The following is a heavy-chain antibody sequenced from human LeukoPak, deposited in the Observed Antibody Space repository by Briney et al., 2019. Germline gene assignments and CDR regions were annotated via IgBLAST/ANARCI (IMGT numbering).Heavy chain of an antibody. CDR3: ARGVVTTLYYYYYMDV. V-gene: IGHV1-69*05. CDR2: IIPIFGTA. J-gene: IGHJ6*03. CDR1: GGTFSSYA. Sequence: GASVKVSCKASGGTFSSYAISWVRQAPGQGLEWMGGIIPIFGTANYAQKFQGRVTITTDESTSTAYMEPSSLRSEDTAVYYCARGVVTTLYYYYYMDVWGKGTTVTVSS. D-gene: IGHD2-21*02.